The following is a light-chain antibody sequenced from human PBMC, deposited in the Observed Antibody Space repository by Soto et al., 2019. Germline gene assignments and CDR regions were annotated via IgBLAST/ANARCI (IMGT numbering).Light chain of an antibody. J-gene: IGKJ5*01. Sequence: EIVLTQSPATLSLSPGERATLSCRASQSVSSYLDWYQQKPGRAPRLLIYDASNRATGIPARFSGSGSGRDFTLAISSLEPEDFAVYYCQQRSNWPPFTFGQGTRLEIK. CDR3: QQRSNWPPFT. V-gene: IGKV3-11*02. CDR1: QSVSSY. CDR2: DAS.